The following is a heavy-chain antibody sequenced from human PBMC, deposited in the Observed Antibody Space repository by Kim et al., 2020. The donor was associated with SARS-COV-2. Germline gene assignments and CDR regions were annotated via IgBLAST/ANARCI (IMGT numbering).Heavy chain of an antibody. CDR1: GFTFSSYA. CDR2: ISGSGGST. Sequence: GGSLRLSCAASGFTFSSYAMSWVRQAPGKGLEWVSAISGSGGSTYYADSVKGRFTISRDNSKNTLYLQMNSLRAEDTAVYYCAKVRPNNIVLMVYGGGGDSVDAFDIWGQGTMVTVSS. D-gene: IGHD2-8*01. V-gene: IGHV3-23*01. CDR3: AKVRPNNIVLMVYGGGGDSVDAFDI. J-gene: IGHJ3*02.